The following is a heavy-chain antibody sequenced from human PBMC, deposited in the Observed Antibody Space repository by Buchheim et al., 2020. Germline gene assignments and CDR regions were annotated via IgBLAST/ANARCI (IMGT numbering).Heavy chain of an antibody. CDR2: IRYDGSNK. CDR3: AKEHLNIVVAHSNWFDP. V-gene: IGHV3-30*02. CDR1: GFTFSSYG. D-gene: IGHD2-2*01. Sequence: QVQLVESGGGVVQPGRSLRLSCAASGFTFSSYGMHWVRQAPGKGLEWVAFIRYDGSNKYYADSVKGRFTISRDNSKNTLYLQMNSLRAEDTAVYYCAKEHLNIVVAHSNWFDPWGQGTL. J-gene: IGHJ5*02.